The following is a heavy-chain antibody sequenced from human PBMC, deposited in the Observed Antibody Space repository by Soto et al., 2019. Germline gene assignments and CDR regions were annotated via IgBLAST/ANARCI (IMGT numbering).Heavy chain of an antibody. V-gene: IGHV4-4*07. Sequence: QVQLRESGPGLVKPSETLSLTCNVSGGPIRGYYWNWVRQPAGKGLEWIGRIYSAATTDLNPSLKSRVIMSVDTSSNQFSLKLLSVTAADTAVYYCAANWRGAYEGLFDLWGQGTTVTVSS. CDR1: GGPIRGYY. CDR2: IYSAATT. J-gene: IGHJ3*01. D-gene: IGHD1-1*01. CDR3: AANWRGAYEGLFDL.